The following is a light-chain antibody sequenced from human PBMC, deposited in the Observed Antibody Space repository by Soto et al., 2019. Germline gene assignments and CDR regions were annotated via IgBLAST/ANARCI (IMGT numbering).Light chain of an antibody. CDR1: SIDVGSFNF. CDR3: CSDAGSSTYV. CDR2: EVT. V-gene: IGLV2-23*02. J-gene: IGLJ1*01. Sequence: QAVLAQPSPASGSPGQSVTISLTRTSIDVGSFNFVSWYQQHPGKAPKVVIYEVTKRPSGVSNRFSGSKSGNTASLTIYGLQADDEADYYCCSDAGSSTYVFGTGTKVTVL.